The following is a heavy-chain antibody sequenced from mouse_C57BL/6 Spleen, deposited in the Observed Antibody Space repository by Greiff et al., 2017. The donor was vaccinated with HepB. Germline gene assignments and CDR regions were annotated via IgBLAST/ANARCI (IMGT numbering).Heavy chain of an antibody. J-gene: IGHJ4*01. D-gene: IGHD1-1*02. Sequence: VQLQQSGGGLVKPGGSLKLSCAASGFTFSDYGMHWVRQAPEKGLEWVAYISSGSSTIYYADTVKGRFTISRDNAKNTLFLQMTSLRSEDTAMYYCARGVDGYAMDYWGQGTSVTVSS. CDR1: GFTFSDYG. CDR2: ISSGSSTI. CDR3: ARGVDGYAMDY. V-gene: IGHV5-17*01.